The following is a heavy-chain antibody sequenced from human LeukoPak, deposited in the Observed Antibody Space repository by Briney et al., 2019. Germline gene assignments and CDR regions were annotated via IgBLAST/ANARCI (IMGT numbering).Heavy chain of an antibody. V-gene: IGHV3-53*01. Sequence: GGSLRLSCAASGFTVSSNYMSWVRQAPGKGLEWVSVIYSGGSTYYADSVKGRFTISRDNSKNTLYLQMNSLRAEDTAVYYCARERGLPRGALDIWGQGTMVTVSS. D-gene: IGHD2-15*01. J-gene: IGHJ3*02. CDR2: IYSGGST. CDR3: ARERGLPRGALDI. CDR1: GFTVSSNY.